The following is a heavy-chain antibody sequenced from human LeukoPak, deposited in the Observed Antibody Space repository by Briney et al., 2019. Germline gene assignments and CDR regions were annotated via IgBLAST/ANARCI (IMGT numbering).Heavy chain of an antibody. CDR3: ARGGRDGSSSWYWYNWFDP. J-gene: IGHJ5*02. D-gene: IGHD6-13*01. V-gene: IGHV4-59*01. Sequence: SETLSLTCTVSGGSISSYYWSWIRQPPGKGLEWIGYIYYSGSTNCNPSLKSRVTISVDTSKNQFSLKLSSVTAADTAVYYCARGGRDGSSSWYWYNWFDPWGQGTLVTVSS. CDR2: IYYSGST. CDR1: GGSISSYY.